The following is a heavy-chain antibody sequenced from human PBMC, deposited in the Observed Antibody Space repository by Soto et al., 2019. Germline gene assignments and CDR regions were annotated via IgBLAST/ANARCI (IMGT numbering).Heavy chain of an antibody. V-gene: IGHV3-23*01. CDR2: ISGSGDTT. D-gene: IGHD6-13*01. CDR3: AKDLYSSSWHPFDY. J-gene: IGHJ4*02. CDR1: GFTFSSYA. Sequence: GGSLRLSCAASGFTFSSYAMTWVRQAPGKGLEWVSTISGSGDTTYYADSVKGRFTISRDNSKNTLYLQMNSLRAEDTAVYYCAKDLYSSSWHPFDYWGQGTLVTVSS.